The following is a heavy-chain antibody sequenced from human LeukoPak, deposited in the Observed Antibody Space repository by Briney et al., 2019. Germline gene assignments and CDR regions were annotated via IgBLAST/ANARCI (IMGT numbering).Heavy chain of an antibody. CDR1: GYTFTSYC. Sequence: ASVTVSYKASGYTFTSYCISWVRQAPRQGLEGMGWISAYNGNTDYAQKLQHSSSITTDTSTTTAYMELRRLRADDTAVYYCAIDGEYSSTLDYWGQGTLVTVSS. CDR3: AIDGEYSSTLDY. D-gene: IGHD6-6*01. J-gene: IGHJ4*02. CDR2: ISAYNGNT. V-gene: IGHV1-18*01.